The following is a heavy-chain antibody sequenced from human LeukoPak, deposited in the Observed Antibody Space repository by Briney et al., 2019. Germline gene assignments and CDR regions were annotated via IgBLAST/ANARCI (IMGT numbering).Heavy chain of an antibody. CDR2: ISALYGNT. CDR1: RYTLTSYG. J-gene: IGHJ4*02. CDR3: ARPTPPYCSSTSCLPPDY. Sequence: GASVKVSCKASRYTLTSYGLSWVRQAPGHGLEWMGWISALYGNTNYAQKLQGRVTMTTDTSTSTAYMELRSLRSDDTAVYYCARPTPPYCSSTSCLPPDYWGQGTLVTVSS. V-gene: IGHV1-18*01. D-gene: IGHD2-2*01.